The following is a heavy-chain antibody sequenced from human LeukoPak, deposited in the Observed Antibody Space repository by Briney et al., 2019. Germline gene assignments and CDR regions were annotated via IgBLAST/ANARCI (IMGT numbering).Heavy chain of an antibody. CDR2: IYYSGST. CDR3: AREGPYYYGSRGPLKTWFDP. CDR1: GGSISSYY. Sequence: SETLSLTCTVSGGSISSYYWSWIRQPPGKGLEWIGYIYYSGSTNYNPSLKSRVTISVDTSKNQFSLKLSSVTPADTAVYYCAREGPYYYGSRGPLKTWFDPWGQGTLVTVSS. V-gene: IGHV4-59*01. D-gene: IGHD3-10*01. J-gene: IGHJ5*02.